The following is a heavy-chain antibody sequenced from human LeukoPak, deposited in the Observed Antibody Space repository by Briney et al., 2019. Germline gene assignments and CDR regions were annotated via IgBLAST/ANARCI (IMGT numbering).Heavy chain of an antibody. CDR2: IYYSGST. CDR1: GGSISSYY. V-gene: IGHV4-59*01. D-gene: IGHD2-15*01. CDR3: ARAPAGYCSGGSCYNNWFDP. J-gene: IGHJ5*02. Sequence: PSETLSLTCTVSGGSISSYYWSWIRQPPGKGLEWIGYIYYSGSTNYNPSLKSRVTISVDTSKNHFSLKLSSVTAADTAVYYCARAPAGYCSGGSCYNNWFDPWGQGTLVTVSS.